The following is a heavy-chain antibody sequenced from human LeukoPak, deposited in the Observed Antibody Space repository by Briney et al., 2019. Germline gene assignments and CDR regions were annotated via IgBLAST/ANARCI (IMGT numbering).Heavy chain of an antibody. CDR1: GGTFSSYA. CDR3: ARGNREGFWAPFTD. J-gene: IGHJ4*02. CDR2: IIPIFGTA. V-gene: IGHV1-69*13. D-gene: IGHD3-3*01. Sequence: ASVKVSCKASGGTFSSYATSWVRQAPGQGLEWMGGIIPIFGTANYAQKFQGRVTITADESTSTAYMELSSLRSEDTAVYYCARGNREGFWAPFTDWGQGTLVTVSS.